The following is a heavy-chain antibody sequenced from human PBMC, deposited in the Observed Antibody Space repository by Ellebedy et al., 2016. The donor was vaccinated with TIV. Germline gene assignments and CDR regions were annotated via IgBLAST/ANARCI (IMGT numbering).Heavy chain of an antibody. J-gene: IGHJ6*02. CDR2: IYYSGST. CDR1: GGSISSSSYY. D-gene: IGHD6-19*01. CDR3: ARESSGWYNSVYYYYYGMDV. Sequence: MPGGSLRLSCTVSGGSISSSSYYWGWIRQPPGKGLEWIGKIYYSGSTYYNPSLKSRVTISLDTSTNQFSLKLSSVTAADTAVYYCARESSGWYNSVYYYYYGMDVWGQGTTVTVS. V-gene: IGHV4-39*01.